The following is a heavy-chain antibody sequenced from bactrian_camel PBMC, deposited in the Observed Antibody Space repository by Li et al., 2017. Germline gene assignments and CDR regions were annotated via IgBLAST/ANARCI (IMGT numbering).Heavy chain of an antibody. CDR2: LAINGGT. Sequence: VESGGGLVQPGGSLRLSCAASGFAFSSDWVVWVRQAPGKGLEGVAYLAINGGTDYTYAVAGRFTISKDNAKDTLYLQMDSLKPEDTAMYYCAAGQPRGGGYRGCYAYNYWGQGTQVTVS. V-gene: IGHV3S6*01. CDR1: GFAFSSDW. J-gene: IGHJ4*01. D-gene: IGHD5*01. CDR3: AAGQPRGGGYRGCYAYNY.